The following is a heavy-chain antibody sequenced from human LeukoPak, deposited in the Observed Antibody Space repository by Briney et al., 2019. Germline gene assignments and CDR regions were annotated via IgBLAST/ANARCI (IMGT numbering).Heavy chain of an antibody. D-gene: IGHD2-2*01. CDR2: IIPIFGTA. Sequence: ASVKVSCKASGYTFTSYDINWVRQATGQGLEWMGGIIPIFGTANYAQKFQGRVTITTDESTSTAYMELSSLRSEDTAVYYCASTYCSSTSCSHDAFDIWGQGTMVTVSS. J-gene: IGHJ3*02. CDR3: ASTYCSSTSCSHDAFDI. V-gene: IGHV1-69*05. CDR1: GYTFTSYD.